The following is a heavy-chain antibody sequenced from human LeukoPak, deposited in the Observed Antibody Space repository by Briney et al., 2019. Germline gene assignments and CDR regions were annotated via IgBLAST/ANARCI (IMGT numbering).Heavy chain of an antibody. J-gene: IGHJ4*02. D-gene: IGHD3-10*01. V-gene: IGHV1-18*01. Sequence: RRASVRVSCKTSGYTFTDYDITWVRQAPGQGLEWMGRVSPYNGNTYYSQRFQARVTIRKDTSTGPAYRDLRDLRTDDTAMYYCARNGRVRRVVKDLFEYWGQGTLVAVSS. CDR2: VSPYNGNT. CDR1: GYTFTDYD. CDR3: ARNGRVRRVVKDLFEY.